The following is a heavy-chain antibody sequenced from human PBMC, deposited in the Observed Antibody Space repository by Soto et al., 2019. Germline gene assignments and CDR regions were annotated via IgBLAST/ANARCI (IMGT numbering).Heavy chain of an antibody. CDR1: GFTFSSYA. J-gene: IGHJ5*02. CDR2: ISGSGGST. CDR3: AKDPPRYYYDSSGYYYH. Sequence: PGGSLRLSCAASGFTFSSYAMSWVRQAPGNGLEWVSAISGSGGSTYYADSVKGRFTISRDNSKNTLYLQMNSLRAEDTAVYYCAKDPPRYYYDSSGYYYHWGQGTLVTVSS. D-gene: IGHD3-22*01. V-gene: IGHV3-23*01.